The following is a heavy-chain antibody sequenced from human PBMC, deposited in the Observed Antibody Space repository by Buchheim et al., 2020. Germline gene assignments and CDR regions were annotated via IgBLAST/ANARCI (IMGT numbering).Heavy chain of an antibody. CDR2: LYWNDDN. CDR3: AHSRYYYDILTGYHYYFDY. V-gene: IGHV2-5*01. CDR1: GYSLSTSGVG. Sequence: QITLKESGPTLVKPTQTLTLTCTFSGYSLSTSGVGVGWIRQPPGKALEWLALLYWNDDNRYSPSLKSRLTITKDTSKNHVGLTMTNMDPVDTATYYCAHSRYYYDILTGYHYYFDYWGQGTL. D-gene: IGHD3-9*01. J-gene: IGHJ4*02.